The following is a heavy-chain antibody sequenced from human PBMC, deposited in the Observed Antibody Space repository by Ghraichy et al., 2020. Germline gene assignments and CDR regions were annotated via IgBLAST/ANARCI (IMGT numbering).Heavy chain of an antibody. J-gene: IGHJ4*02. D-gene: IGHD3-3*01. CDR3: AKDRAFWSGHFNY. V-gene: IGHV3-30*18. Sequence: GGSLRLSCAASGFSLDTYGMHWVRQAPGKGLEWVAGISYDGSKKYYADSVKGRFNISRDNSKNTLYLQMNSLRAEDTAVYYCAKDRAFWSGHFNYWGQGTLVTVSS. CDR2: ISYDGSKK. CDR1: GFSLDTYG.